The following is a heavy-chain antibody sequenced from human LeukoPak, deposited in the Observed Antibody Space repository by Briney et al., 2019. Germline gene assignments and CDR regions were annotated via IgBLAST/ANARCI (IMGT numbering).Heavy chain of an antibody. Sequence: SQTLSLTRAISGDSVSSNSAAWNWIRQSPSRGLEWLGRTYYRSKWYNDYAVSVKSRITINPDTSKNQFSLQLNSVTPEDTAVYYCARPIVEWELLGRAFDIWGQGTMVTVSS. J-gene: IGHJ3*02. CDR1: GDSVSSNSAA. CDR3: ARPIVEWELLGRAFDI. D-gene: IGHD1-26*01. V-gene: IGHV6-1*01. CDR2: TYYRSKWYN.